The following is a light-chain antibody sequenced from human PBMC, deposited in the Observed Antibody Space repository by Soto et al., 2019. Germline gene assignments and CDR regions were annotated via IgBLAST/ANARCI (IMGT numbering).Light chain of an antibody. CDR2: RTS. V-gene: IGKV3-15*01. J-gene: IGKJ4*01. CDR3: QQYNQWPRAT. CDR1: QSINNN. Sequence: EIVMTQSPATLSVSPGERATLFCRASQSINNNLVWYQQKPGQAPRLIMFRTSTRATGVPARFSGSGSETEFNITISSLQSEDFAFYYCQQYNQWPRATFGGGTKVEIK.